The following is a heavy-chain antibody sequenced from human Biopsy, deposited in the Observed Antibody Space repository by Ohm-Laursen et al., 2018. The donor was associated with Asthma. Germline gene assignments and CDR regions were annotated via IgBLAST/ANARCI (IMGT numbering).Heavy chain of an antibody. CDR1: GGSVYSYDHH. CDR3: ARAQDYYDSRGYYRSFDY. V-gene: IGHV4-30-4*01. J-gene: IGHJ4*02. CDR2: IFYSGST. D-gene: IGHD3-22*01. Sequence: PSETLSLTWSVFGGSVYSYDHHWSWIRQPPGKGLEWIGFIFYSGSTYYNPSLKSRVSISIDTSKNQFSLKLSSVTAADTAVYYCARAQDYYDSRGYYRSFDYWGQGTLVTVSS.